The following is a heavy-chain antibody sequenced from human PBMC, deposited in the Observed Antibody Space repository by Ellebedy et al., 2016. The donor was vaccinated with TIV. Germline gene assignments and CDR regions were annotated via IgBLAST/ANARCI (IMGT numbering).Heavy chain of an antibody. Sequence: SETLSLTXTVSGGSISSSSYFWSWIRQPPGKGLEWIGYIYYSGNTNYNPSLKSRVTMSVDTSRNQLSLRLISVTAADTAVYYCARTRGGIVRGIDYWGQGILVTVSS. CDR2: IYYSGNT. CDR1: GGSISSSSYF. CDR3: ARTRGGIVRGIDY. J-gene: IGHJ4*02. D-gene: IGHD3-10*01. V-gene: IGHV4-61*01.